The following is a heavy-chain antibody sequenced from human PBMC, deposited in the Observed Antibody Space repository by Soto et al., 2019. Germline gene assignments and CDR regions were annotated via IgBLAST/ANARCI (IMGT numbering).Heavy chain of an antibody. D-gene: IGHD1-1*01. J-gene: IGHJ4*02. CDR3: VRTSTSGTRFDY. CDR2: VYHSGST. Sequence: SETLSLTCAVSGGSISTSNWWSWVRQPPGKGLEWIGEVYHSGSTNYNPSFKSRVAMSVDKSKNQFSLKLNSVTAADTALYYCVRTSTSGTRFDYWGKGSLVTVSS. V-gene: IGHV4-4*02. CDR1: GGSISTSNW.